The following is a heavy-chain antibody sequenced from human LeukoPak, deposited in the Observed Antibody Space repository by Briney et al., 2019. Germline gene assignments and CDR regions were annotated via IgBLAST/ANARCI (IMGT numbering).Heavy chain of an antibody. CDR1: GGTFSSYA. D-gene: IGHD1-26*01. J-gene: IGHJ3*02. CDR2: IIPIFGTA. CDR3: ARAYSGSYDLDAFDI. V-gene: IGHV1-69*05. Sequence: GSSVKVSCKASGGTFSSYAISWVRRAPGQGLEWMGRIIPIFGTANYAQKFQGRVTITTDESTSTAYMELSSLRSEDTAVYYCARAYSGSYDLDAFDIWGQGTMVTVSS.